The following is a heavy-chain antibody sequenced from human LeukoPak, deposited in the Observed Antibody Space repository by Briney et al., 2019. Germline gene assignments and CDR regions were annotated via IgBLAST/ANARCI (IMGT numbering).Heavy chain of an antibody. V-gene: IGHV1-24*01. CDR3: ATVFLGYCSSTSCPRWFDP. CDR1: GYTLTELS. D-gene: IGHD2-2*01. Sequence: GASVKDSCKVSGYTLTELSMHWVRQAPGKGLAWMGGFDPEDGETIYAQKFQGRVTMTEDTSTDTAYMELSSLRSEDTAVYYCATVFLGYCSSTSCPRWFDPWGQGTLVTVSS. J-gene: IGHJ5*02. CDR2: FDPEDGET.